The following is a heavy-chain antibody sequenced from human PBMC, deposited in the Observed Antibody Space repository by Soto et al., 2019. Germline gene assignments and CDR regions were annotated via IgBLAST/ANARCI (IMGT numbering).Heavy chain of an antibody. V-gene: IGHV3-30*03. D-gene: IGHD5-12*01. J-gene: IGHJ4*02. CDR2: ISFNGIDK. CDR1: GFTFTDHG. CDR3: VSGEGRSGHDTRFDY. Sequence: QMQLVESGGGVLQPGTSLKLSCVTSGFTFTDHGIQWVRQAPGKGLEWVADISFNGIDKWYQDSVEGRFIIFRDNFKGTAYLQMNGLTFEDTAMYYCVSGEGRSGHDTRFDYWGQGTLVTVSS.